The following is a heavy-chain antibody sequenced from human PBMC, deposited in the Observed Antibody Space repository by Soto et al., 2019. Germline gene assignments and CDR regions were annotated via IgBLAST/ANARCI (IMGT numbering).Heavy chain of an antibody. V-gene: IGHV3-7*01. D-gene: IGHD3-10*01. Sequence: PGGSLRLSCAASGLTFSSYWMTLVRQAPGKGLEWVANIKQDGSEKYYVDSVKGRFTISRDNAKNSLYLQMNNLRVEDTAVYYCARGEAIGDDPWGHGTLVTVSS. CDR3: ARGEAIGDDP. CDR1: GLTFSSYW. J-gene: IGHJ5*02. CDR2: IKQDGSEK.